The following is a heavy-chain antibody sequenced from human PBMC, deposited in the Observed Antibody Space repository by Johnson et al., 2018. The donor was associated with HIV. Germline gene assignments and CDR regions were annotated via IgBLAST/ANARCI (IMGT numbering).Heavy chain of an antibody. CDR2: ISSSGSAI. V-gene: IGHV3-11*04. D-gene: IGHD1-1*01. Sequence: QVQLVESGGGFVKPGGSLRLSCPASGFTFNDYYMTWVRQAPGEGLEWVSYISSSGSAIYYADSVKGRFTMSRDNAKNSMFLQMNSLRADDTAVYYCARSRNYACDIWGQGTMVTVSS. CDR3: ARSRNYACDI. CDR1: GFTFNDYY. J-gene: IGHJ3*02.